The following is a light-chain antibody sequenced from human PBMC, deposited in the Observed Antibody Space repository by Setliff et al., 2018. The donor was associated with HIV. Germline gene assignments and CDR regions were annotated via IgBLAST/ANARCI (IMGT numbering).Light chain of an antibody. CDR2: NNN. CDR1: SSNIGTNT. Sequence: QSVLTQPPSASGIPGQRVTISCSGSSSNIGTNTVTWYQQFPGTAPTLLIYNNNQRPSGVPDRFSGSKSGTSASLAISGLQSEDEAHYYCAAWDDSLNGPDYVFGTGTKVTV. V-gene: IGLV1-44*01. CDR3: AAWDDSLNGPDYV. J-gene: IGLJ1*01.